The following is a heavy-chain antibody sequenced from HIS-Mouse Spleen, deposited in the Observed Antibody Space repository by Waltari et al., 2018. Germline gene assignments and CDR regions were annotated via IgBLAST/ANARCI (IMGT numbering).Heavy chain of an antibody. D-gene: IGHD4-4*01. Sequence: QVQLVQSGAEVQKPGASVTVSCKASGYTFTAYYMHWLRPAPGQGLEWMGWINPNSGGTNYAQKFQGRVTMTRDTSISTAYMELSRLRSDDTAVYYCARGSSNYVTYWYFDLWGRGTLVTVSS. CDR1: GYTFTAYY. CDR2: INPNSGGT. CDR3: ARGSSNYVTYWYFDL. J-gene: IGHJ2*01. V-gene: IGHV1-2*02.